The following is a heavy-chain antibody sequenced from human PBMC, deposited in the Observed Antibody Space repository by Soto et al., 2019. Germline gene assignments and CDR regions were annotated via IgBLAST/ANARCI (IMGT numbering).Heavy chain of an antibody. CDR2: IIPIFGTA. CDR3: ARDPPYYYDSSGYNDY. CDR1: GCTFSSYA. J-gene: IGHJ4*02. D-gene: IGHD3-22*01. Sequence: SVKVSCKASGCTFSSYAISCVRQAPGQGLEWMGGIIPIFGTANYAQKFQGRVTITADESTSTAYMELSSLRSEDTAVYYCARDPPYYYDSSGYNDYWGQGTLVTVSS. V-gene: IGHV1-69*13.